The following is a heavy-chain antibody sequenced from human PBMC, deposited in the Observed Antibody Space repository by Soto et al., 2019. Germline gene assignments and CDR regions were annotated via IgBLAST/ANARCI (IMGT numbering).Heavy chain of an antibody. CDR3: ARRPWYSSSWYFDY. Sequence: QVQLVQSGAEVKKPGASVKVSCKASGYTFTSYAMHWVRQAPGQRLEWMGWINAGNGNTKYSQKFQGRVTITRDTSASTAYMELSSLRSEDTAVYYCARRPWYSSSWYFDYWGQGTLVTVSS. CDR1: GYTFTSYA. D-gene: IGHD6-13*01. V-gene: IGHV1-3*01. CDR2: INAGNGNT. J-gene: IGHJ4*02.